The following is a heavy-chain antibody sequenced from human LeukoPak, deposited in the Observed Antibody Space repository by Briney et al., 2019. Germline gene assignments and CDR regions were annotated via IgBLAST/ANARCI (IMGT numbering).Heavy chain of an antibody. D-gene: IGHD2-2*01. CDR2: VSVYNGNT. CDR3: ARDHKLLWSYFDY. V-gene: IGHV1-18*01. Sequence: ASVKVSCKASGYTFTTYGISWVRQAPGQGLEWMGWVSVYNGNTNYAQKLQGRVTMTTDTSTSTAYMELRSLRSDDTAVYYCARDHKLLWSYFDYWGQGTLVTVSS. CDR1: GYTFTTYG. J-gene: IGHJ4*02.